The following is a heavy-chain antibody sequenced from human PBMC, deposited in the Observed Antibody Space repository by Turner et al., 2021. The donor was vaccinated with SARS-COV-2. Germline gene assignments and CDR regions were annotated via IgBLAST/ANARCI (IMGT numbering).Heavy chain of an antibody. D-gene: IGHD6-25*01. CDR3: ARVTYGYRSCWGDC. CDR1: RYTFTSSE. CDR2: MNPNSGNT. Sequence: QVQQVQAGPVVTRRGASVPVSCKAPRYTFTSSEINRVRQAAVQGPEGRGWMNPNSGNTGYALNVRGRVTMTRDTSTTTVYIEMSSLRFEDTAVYYCARVTYGYRSCWGDCWGQGTLVTVSS. V-gene: IGHV1-8*01. J-gene: IGHJ4*02.